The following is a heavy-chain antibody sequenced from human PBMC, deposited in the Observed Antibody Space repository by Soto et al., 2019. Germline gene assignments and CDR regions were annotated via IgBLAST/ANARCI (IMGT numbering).Heavy chain of an antibody. D-gene: IGHD3-22*01. V-gene: IGHV3-23*01. CDR1: GFTFGIHA. CDR2: ISGSGGST. J-gene: IGHJ4*02. CDR3: ARERGYSESSGNYAY. Sequence: EVQLLESGGGLVQPGGSLRLSCAASGFTFGIHAMSWVRQAPGKGLEWVSFISGSGGSTYYADSVKGRFTISRDNSKKTLYLQMNSLRGEDTAVYYCARERGYSESSGNYAYWAQGTLVTVSS.